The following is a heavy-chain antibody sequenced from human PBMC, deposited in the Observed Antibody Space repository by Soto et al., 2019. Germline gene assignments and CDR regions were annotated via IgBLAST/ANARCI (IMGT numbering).Heavy chain of an antibody. V-gene: IGHV3-48*01. J-gene: IGHJ4*02. D-gene: IGHD6-13*01. CDR2: ISGSGDII. CDR1: GFTFSSQN. Sequence: EVQLVESGGGLVQPGGSLRLSCAASGFTFSSQNMNWVRQAPGKRLEWVSYISGSGDIIDYADSLKGRFTISRDNAKNSLYLQMNSLRVEDTAVYYCARGAGSSGFFIWGQGTLVTVSS. CDR3: ARGAGSSGFFI.